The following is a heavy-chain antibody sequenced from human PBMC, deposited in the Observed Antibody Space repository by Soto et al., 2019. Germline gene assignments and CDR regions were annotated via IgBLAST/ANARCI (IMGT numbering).Heavy chain of an antibody. CDR3: ARGIGFSYYYDSSGYLYFDY. CDR1: GFTFSSYE. D-gene: IGHD3-22*01. V-gene: IGHV3-48*03. CDR2: ISSSGSTI. J-gene: IGHJ4*02. Sequence: EVQLVESGGGLVQPGGSLRLSCAASGFTFSSYEMTWVRQAPGMGLEWVSYISSSGSTIYYADSVKGRFTISRDNAKNSLFLQMNSLRAEDTAVYYCARGIGFSYYYDSSGYLYFDYWGQGTLVTVSS.